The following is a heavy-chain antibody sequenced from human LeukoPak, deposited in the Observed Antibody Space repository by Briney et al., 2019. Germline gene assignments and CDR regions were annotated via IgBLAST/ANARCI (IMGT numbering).Heavy chain of an antibody. J-gene: IGHJ4*02. Sequence: SETLSLTCAVYGGSFSGYYWSWIRQPPGKGLEWIGEINHSGSTNYNPSLKSRVTISADTSKNQFSLKLSSVTAADTAVYYCARAGRFWSGYRYYFDYWGQGTLVTVSS. CDR2: INHSGST. V-gene: IGHV4-34*01. CDR1: GGSFSGYY. D-gene: IGHD3-3*01. CDR3: ARAGRFWSGYRYYFDY.